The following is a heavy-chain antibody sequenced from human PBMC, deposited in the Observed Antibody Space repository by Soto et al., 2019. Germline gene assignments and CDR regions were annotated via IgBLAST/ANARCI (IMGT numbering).Heavy chain of an antibody. CDR2: IYHSGGT. V-gene: IGHV4-4*02. CDR3: ARAVYDSSGCYFDY. D-gene: IGHD3-22*01. CDR1: GGSISSSNW. Sequence: PSETLSLTCAVSGGSISSSNWWSWVRQPPGKGLEWIGEIYHSGGTNYNPSLKSRVTISVDKSKNQFSLKLSSVTAADTAVYYCARAVYDSSGCYFDYWGQGTLVTVSS. J-gene: IGHJ4*02.